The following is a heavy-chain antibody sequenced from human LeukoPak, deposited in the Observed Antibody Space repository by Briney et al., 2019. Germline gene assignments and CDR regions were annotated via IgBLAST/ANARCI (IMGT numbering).Heavy chain of an antibody. CDR3: ARVGIAVAGTDY. D-gene: IGHD6-19*01. Sequence: PSETLSLTCTVSGGSISSYYWSWIRQPPGKGLEWIGYIYYSGSTNYNPSLKSRVTISVDTSKNQFSLKLSSVTAADTAVYYCARVGIAVAGTDYWGQGTLVTVSS. J-gene: IGHJ4*02. CDR2: IYYSGST. CDR1: GGSISSYY. V-gene: IGHV4-59*12.